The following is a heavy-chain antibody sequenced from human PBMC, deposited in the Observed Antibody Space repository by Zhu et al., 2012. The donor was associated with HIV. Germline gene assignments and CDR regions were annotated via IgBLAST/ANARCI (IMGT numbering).Heavy chain of an antibody. CDR3: ARSIYYYDSSGYYSDAFDI. J-gene: IGHJ3*02. Sequence: QVQLQESGPGLVKPSETLSLTCAVSGYSISSGYYWGWIRQPPGKGLEWIGIIYHSGSTYYNPSLKSRVTISIDSSKNQFSLRLSSVIAADTAVYYCARSIYYYDSSGYYSDAFDIWAKGQWSPXLQ. CDR2: IYHSGST. V-gene: IGHV4-38-2*01. D-gene: IGHD3-22*01. CDR1: GYSISSGYY.